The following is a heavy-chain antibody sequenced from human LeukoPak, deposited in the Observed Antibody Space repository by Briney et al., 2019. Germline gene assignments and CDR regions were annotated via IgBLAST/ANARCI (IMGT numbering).Heavy chain of an antibody. CDR2: IYYSGST. D-gene: IGHD2-15*01. CDR3: ARAPANCSGGSCLTYFYYGMDV. CDR1: GGSISSYY. Sequence: SETRSLTCTVSGGSISSYYWSWIRQPPGKGLEWIGHIYYSGSTNYNPSLKGRVSISVDTSKNWFSLKLSSVTAADTAVYYCARAPANCSGGSCLTYFYYGMDVWGQGTTVTVSS. V-gene: IGHV4-59*01. J-gene: IGHJ6*02.